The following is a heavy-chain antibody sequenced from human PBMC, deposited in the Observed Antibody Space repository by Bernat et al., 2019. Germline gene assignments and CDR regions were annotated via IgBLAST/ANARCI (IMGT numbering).Heavy chain of an antibody. CDR1: GFTFSTYW. CDR2: ISGDGSRT. Sequence: EVQLVESGGGLVQPGGSLRLSCAASGFTFSTYWMHWVRQVSGKGLEWVSRISGDGSRTTYADSVKGRFTISRDNAKNTLSLQMNSLRAEDTAVYYCARDPDYGGYLYFESWGQGTLVTVSS. CDR3: ARDPDYGGYLYFES. V-gene: IGHV3-74*01. J-gene: IGHJ4*02. D-gene: IGHD4-23*01.